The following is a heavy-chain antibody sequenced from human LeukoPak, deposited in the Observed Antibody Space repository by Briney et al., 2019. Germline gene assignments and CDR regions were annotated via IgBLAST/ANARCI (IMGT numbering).Heavy chain of an antibody. Sequence: GGSLRLSCAASGFTFSSYSMNWVRQAPGKGLEWVSSISSSSSYIYYADSVKGRFTISRDNAKNSLYLQMNSLRAEDTAVYYCARDTSITMVRVVDVWGQGTTVTVSS. J-gene: IGHJ6*02. CDR1: GFTFSSYS. D-gene: IGHD3-10*01. V-gene: IGHV3-21*01. CDR2: ISSSSSYI. CDR3: ARDTSITMVRVVDV.